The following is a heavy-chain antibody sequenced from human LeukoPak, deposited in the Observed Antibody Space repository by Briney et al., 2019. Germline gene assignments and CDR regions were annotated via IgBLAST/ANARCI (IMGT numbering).Heavy chain of an antibody. CDR2: IYTSGST. V-gene: IGHV4-4*07. J-gene: IGHJ5*02. D-gene: IGHD3-3*01. CDR1: GGSFSSYY. Sequence: SETLSLTCTVSGGSFSSYYWSWIRQPAGKGLEWIGRIYTSGSTNYNPSLKSRVTMFVETSKNQFSLTLSPVTAADTAVYYCARDQPSYYDFWSGYFRPASEYNWFDPWGQATLVTVSS. CDR3: ARDQPSYYDFWSGYFRPASEYNWFDP.